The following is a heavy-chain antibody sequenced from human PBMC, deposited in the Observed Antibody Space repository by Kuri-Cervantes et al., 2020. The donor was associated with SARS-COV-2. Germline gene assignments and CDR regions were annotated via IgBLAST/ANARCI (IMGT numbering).Heavy chain of an antibody. V-gene: IGHV3-7*05. CDR3: ARDTHNWNSLNDY. D-gene: IGHD1-7*01. J-gene: IGHJ4*02. Sequence: GGSLRLSCAASGFTFSSYWMSWVRQALGKGLEWVANIKQDGSEKHYVDSAKGRFTISRDNAKNSLYLQMNSLRAEDTAVYYCARDTHNWNSLNDYWGQGTLVTVSS. CDR1: GFTFSSYW. CDR2: IKQDGSEK.